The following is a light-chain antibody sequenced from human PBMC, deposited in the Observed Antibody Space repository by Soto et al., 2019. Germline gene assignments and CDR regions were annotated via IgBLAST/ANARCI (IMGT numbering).Light chain of an antibody. V-gene: IGKV3-20*01. J-gene: IGKJ2*01. CDR1: QSVRPNF. CDR2: GTS. Sequence: IVLTQSQGTLSLSPGERVTLSCRASQSVRPNFLAWYQQKPGQAPRLLIYGTSSRATGIPDRFSGSGSGTDFTLTISRLEPEDFAVYYCQQYGNSPKTFGQGTKLEIK. CDR3: QQYGNSPKT.